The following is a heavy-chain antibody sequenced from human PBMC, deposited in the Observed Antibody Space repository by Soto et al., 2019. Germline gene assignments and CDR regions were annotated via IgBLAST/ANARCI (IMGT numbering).Heavy chain of an antibody. CDR2: TYYRSKWYN. J-gene: IGHJ6*02. V-gene: IGHV6-1*01. Sequence: SQTLSLTCAISGDSVSSNSAAWNWIRQSPSRGLEWLGRTYYRSKWYNDYAVSVKSRITINPDTSKNQFSLQLNSVTPEDTAVYYCARDALGYCSSTSCVFYGMDVWGQGTTVTVSS. CDR1: GDSVSSNSAA. D-gene: IGHD2-2*03. CDR3: ARDALGYCSSTSCVFYGMDV.